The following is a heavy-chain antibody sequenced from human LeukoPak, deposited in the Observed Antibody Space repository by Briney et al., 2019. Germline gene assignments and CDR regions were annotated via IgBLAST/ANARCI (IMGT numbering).Heavy chain of an antibody. CDR3: ARDKAPLDYDILTGYGGFDY. Sequence: GGSLRLSCAASGFTFSSYAMHWVRQAPGKGLEWVAVISYDGSNKYYADSVKGRFTISRDNSKNTLYLQMNSLRAEDTAVYYCARDKAPLDYDILTGYGGFDYWGQGTLVTVSS. CDR1: GFTFSSYA. V-gene: IGHV3-30-3*01. J-gene: IGHJ4*02. D-gene: IGHD3-9*01. CDR2: ISYDGSNK.